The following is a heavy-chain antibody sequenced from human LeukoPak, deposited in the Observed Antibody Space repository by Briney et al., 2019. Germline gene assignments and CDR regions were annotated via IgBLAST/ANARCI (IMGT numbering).Heavy chain of an antibody. D-gene: IGHD2-2*01. CDR1: GGSISSSSYY. CDR3: ARQCSSTSCYRGVY. CDR2: IYYSGST. V-gene: IGHV4-39*01. Sequence: ASETLSLTCAVSGGSISSSSYYWGWIRQPPGKGLEWIGSIYYSGSTYYNPSLKSRVTISVDTSKNQFSLKLSSVTAADTAVYYCARQCSSTSCYRGVYWGQGTLVTVSS. J-gene: IGHJ4*02.